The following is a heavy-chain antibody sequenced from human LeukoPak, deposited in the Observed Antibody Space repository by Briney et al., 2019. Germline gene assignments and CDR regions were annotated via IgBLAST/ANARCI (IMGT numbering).Heavy chain of an antibody. CDR3: AKDGASIAVAGTYYFDY. J-gene: IGHJ4*02. Sequence: GGSLRLSCAASGFTFSSYAMSWVRQAPGKGLEWVSAISGSGGSTYYADSVKGRFTISRDNSKNTLYLQMNSLRAEDTAVYYCAKDGASIAVAGTYYFDYWGQGTLVTVSS. D-gene: IGHD6-19*01. V-gene: IGHV3-23*01. CDR1: GFTFSSYA. CDR2: ISGSGGST.